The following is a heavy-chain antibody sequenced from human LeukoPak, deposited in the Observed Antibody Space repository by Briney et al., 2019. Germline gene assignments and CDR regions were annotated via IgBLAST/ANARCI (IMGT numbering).Heavy chain of an antibody. CDR1: GGSISSGSYY. Sequence: PSETLSLTCTVSGGSISSGSYYWSWIRQPAGKGLEWIGRIYTSRSTNYNPSLKSRVTISVDTSKNQFSLKLSSVTAADTAVYYCAGSFSGSYHSAFDIWGQGTMATVSS. CDR2: IYTSRST. J-gene: IGHJ3*02. V-gene: IGHV4-61*02. D-gene: IGHD1-26*01. CDR3: AGSFSGSYHSAFDI.